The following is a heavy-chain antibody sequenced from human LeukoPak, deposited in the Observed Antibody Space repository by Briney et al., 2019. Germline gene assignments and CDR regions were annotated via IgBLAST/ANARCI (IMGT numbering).Heavy chain of an antibody. V-gene: IGHV4-34*01. CDR3: ARTGRYFDWLLLSRDYYMDA. Sequence: ASETLSLTCAIYGGSLSGYYWSWIRQPPGKGLEWIGEINHSGSTNYNPSLKSRVTISVDTSKNQFSLKLSSVTAADTAVYYCARTGRYFDWLLLSRDYYMDAWGKGTTVTVSS. CDR1: GGSLSGYY. D-gene: IGHD3-9*01. J-gene: IGHJ6*03. CDR2: INHSGST.